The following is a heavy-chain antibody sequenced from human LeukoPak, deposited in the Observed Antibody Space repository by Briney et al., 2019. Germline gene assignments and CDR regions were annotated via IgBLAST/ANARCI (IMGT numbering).Heavy chain of an antibody. CDR3: ASLPNYDFWSRNRNYYYYMDV. CDR2: ISSSGSTI. CDR1: GFTFSSYE. J-gene: IGHJ6*03. Sequence: GGSLRLSCAASGFTFSSYEMNWVRQAPGKGLEWVSYISSSGSTIYYADSVKGRFTISRDNAKNSLYLQMNSLRAEDTAVYYCASLPNYDFWSRNRNYYYYMDVWGKGTTVTVSS. V-gene: IGHV3-48*03. D-gene: IGHD3-3*01.